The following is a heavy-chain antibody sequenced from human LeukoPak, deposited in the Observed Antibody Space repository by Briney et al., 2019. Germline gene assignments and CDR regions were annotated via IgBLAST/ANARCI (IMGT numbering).Heavy chain of an antibody. D-gene: IGHD5-24*01. CDR2: INPNSGGT. CDR1: GYTFTGYY. CDR3: AREENGYNLYFDY. Sequence: ASVKVSCKASGYTFTGYYMHWVRQAPGQGLEWMGWINPNSGGTNYAQKLQGRVTMTTDTSTSTAYMELRSLRSDDTAVYYCAREENGYNLYFDYWGQGTLVTVSS. V-gene: IGHV1-2*02. J-gene: IGHJ4*02.